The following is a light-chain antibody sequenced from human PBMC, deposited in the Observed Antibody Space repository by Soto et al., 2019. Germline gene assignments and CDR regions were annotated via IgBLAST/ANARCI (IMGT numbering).Light chain of an antibody. Sequence: EDVLTQSPGTLSLSPGGRATLSCRAIQSVSSTYLAWYQQKPGQAPRLLIYDASNRATGIPARFSGSGSGTDFTLTISSLEPEDFAVYYCQQRSNWPPWTFGQGTKVDI. V-gene: IGKV3-11*01. CDR2: DAS. J-gene: IGKJ1*01. CDR1: QSVSSTY. CDR3: QQRSNWPPWT.